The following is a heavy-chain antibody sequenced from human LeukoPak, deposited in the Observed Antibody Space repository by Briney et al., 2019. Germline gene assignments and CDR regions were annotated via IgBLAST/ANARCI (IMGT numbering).Heavy chain of an antibody. J-gene: IGHJ6*02. Sequence: ASVKVSCKASGYTFTGYYMHWVRQAPGQGLEWMGWINTHNGNTKYTQKFQGRVTMTRDKFTSTAYMELTSLTSDDTAVYYCARDDAPAGSESYCRRISCYLGRLDVWGQGTTITVSS. CDR3: ARDDAPAGSESYCRRISCYLGRLDV. D-gene: IGHD2-2*01. CDR2: INTHNGNT. V-gene: IGHV1-2*02. CDR1: GYTFTGYY.